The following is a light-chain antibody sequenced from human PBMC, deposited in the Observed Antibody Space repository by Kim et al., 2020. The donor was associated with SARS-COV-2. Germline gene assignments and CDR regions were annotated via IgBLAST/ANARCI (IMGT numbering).Light chain of an antibody. J-gene: IGLJ1*01. CDR1: SGHNNYA. CDR3: QTWGTGIRV. CDR2: LNSDGSH. Sequence: QLVLTQSPSASASLGASVKLTCTLSSGHNNYAIAWHQQQPEKGPRFLMSLNSDGSHRKGDGIPDRFSGSSSGAERYLTISSLQSEDEADYYCQTWGTGIRVFGTGTKVTVL. V-gene: IGLV4-69*01.